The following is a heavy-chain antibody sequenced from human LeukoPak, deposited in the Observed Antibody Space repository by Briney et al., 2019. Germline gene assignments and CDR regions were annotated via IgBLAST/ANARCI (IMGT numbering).Heavy chain of an antibody. CDR1: GYTFTGYY. J-gene: IGHJ4*02. Sequence: ASVKVSCKASGYTFTGYYMHWVRQAPGQGLEWMGWINPNSGGTNYAQKFYARVTMTRDTSISTAYMELSRLRSDDTAVFYCARSPDILTGENFDYWGQGTLVTVSS. CDR3: ARSPDILTGENFDY. V-gene: IGHV1-2*02. D-gene: IGHD3-9*01. CDR2: INPNSGGT.